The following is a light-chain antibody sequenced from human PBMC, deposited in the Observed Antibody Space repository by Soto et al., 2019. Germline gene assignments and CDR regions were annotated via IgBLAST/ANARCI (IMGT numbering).Light chain of an antibody. CDR3: QRYGGSPPFT. J-gene: IGKJ2*01. CDR2: GAS. V-gene: IGKV3-20*01. Sequence: EIVLTQSPGTLSLSPGETATLSCRASQRVSNSYLAWYQKKPGQAPRLLIYGASSRAAGIPDRFSGSGSGXXXXXTISRLEPEDFAVYFCQRYGGSPPFTFGQGTKVEI. CDR1: QRVSNSY.